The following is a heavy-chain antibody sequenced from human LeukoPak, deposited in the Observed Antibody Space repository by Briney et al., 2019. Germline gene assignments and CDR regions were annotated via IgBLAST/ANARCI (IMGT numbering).Heavy chain of an antibody. Sequence: SETLSLTCAVSGGSISSSNWWSWVRQPPGKGLEWIGEIYHSGSTNYNSSLKSRVTISVDKSKNQFSLKLSSVTAADTAVYYCARVLRYSSGTDAFDIWGQGTMVTVSS. J-gene: IGHJ3*02. D-gene: IGHD6-19*01. CDR3: ARVLRYSSGTDAFDI. CDR1: GGSISSSNW. CDR2: IYHSGST. V-gene: IGHV4-4*02.